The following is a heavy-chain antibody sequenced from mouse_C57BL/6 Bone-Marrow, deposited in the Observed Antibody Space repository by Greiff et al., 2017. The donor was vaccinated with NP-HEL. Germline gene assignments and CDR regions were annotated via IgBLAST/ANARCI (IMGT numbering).Heavy chain of an antibody. CDR3: AKNLLYYEYDYAMDY. J-gene: IGHJ4*01. Sequence: QVQLQQSGPGLVQPSQSLSITCTVSGFSLTSYGVHWVRQSPGKGLEWLGVIWRGGSTDYNAAFMSRLSITKDNSKSQVFFKMNSLQADDTAIYYCAKNLLYYEYDYAMDYWGQGTSVTVSS. V-gene: IGHV2-5*01. D-gene: IGHD2-4*01. CDR2: IWRGGST. CDR1: GFSLTSYG.